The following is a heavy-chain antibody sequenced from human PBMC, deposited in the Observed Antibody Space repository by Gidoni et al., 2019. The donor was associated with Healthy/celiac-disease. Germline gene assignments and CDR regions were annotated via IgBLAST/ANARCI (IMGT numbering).Heavy chain of an antibody. Sequence: EVQLVESGGGLVKPGRSLRLSCTASGFTFGGYAMSWFRQAPGKGLEWVGFIRSKAYGGTTEYAASVKGRFTISRDDSKSIAYLQMNSLKTEDTAVYYCTRDYDSSGYYLDYWGQGTLVTVSS. CDR3: TRDYDSSGYYLDY. J-gene: IGHJ4*02. CDR1: GFTFGGYA. D-gene: IGHD3-22*01. V-gene: IGHV3-49*05. CDR2: IRSKAYGGTT.